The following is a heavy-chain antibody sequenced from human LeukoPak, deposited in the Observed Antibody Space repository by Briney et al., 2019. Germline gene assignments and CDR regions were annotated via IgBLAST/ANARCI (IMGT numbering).Heavy chain of an antibody. Sequence: GGSLRLSCAASGFTFAGYAMNWVRQAPGKGLEWVSAISTGGGTTYYADSVKGRFTISRDNSKNTPYLQMNSLRAEDTAVYYCANRKYYDNNWGQGTLVTVSS. V-gene: IGHV3-23*01. CDR1: GFTFAGYA. CDR3: ANRKYYDNN. D-gene: IGHD3-22*01. J-gene: IGHJ4*02. CDR2: ISTGGGTT.